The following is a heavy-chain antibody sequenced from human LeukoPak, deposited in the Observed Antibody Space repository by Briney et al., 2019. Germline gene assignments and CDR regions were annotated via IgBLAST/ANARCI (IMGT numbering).Heavy chain of an antibody. CDR1: GFTFSSYS. CDR3: ARDRVGTGRSTGAGG. D-gene: IGHD1-14*01. J-gene: IGHJ4*02. CDR2: ISSSSSYI. V-gene: IGHV3-21*01. Sequence: GGSLRLSCAASGFTFSSYSMNWVRQAPGKGLEWVSSISSSSSYIYYADSVKGRFTISRDNAKNSLYLQMNSLRAEDTAVYYCARDRVGTGRSTGAGGWGQGTLVTVSS.